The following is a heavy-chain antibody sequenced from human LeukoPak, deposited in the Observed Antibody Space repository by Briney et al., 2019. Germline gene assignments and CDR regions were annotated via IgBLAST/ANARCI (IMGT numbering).Heavy chain of an antibody. CDR3: ARGREYFDY. J-gene: IGHJ4*02. Sequence: GGSLRLSCAASVFTLSSYCMQWVRQALSKGLEWVAVISYDGSNKYYADSVKGRFTISRDNSKNTLYLQMNSLRAEDTAVYYCARGREYFDYWGQGTLVTVSS. CDR1: VFTLSSYC. V-gene: IGHV3-30*03. CDR2: ISYDGSNK. D-gene: IGHD1-26*01.